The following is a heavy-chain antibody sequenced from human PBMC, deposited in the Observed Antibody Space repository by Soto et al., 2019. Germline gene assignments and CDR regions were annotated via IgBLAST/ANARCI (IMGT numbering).Heavy chain of an antibody. CDR3: ARRLDDRADEGFDV. CDR2: IIPLFGTT. Sequence: QVHLVQSGAEVRKPGSSVKVSCKTSGSTFSTYTIYWVRQSPGQGLEWMGRIIPLFGTTRYAQNFQDRVTITAEESTSTTYLELSSLRAEDTALYYCARRLDDRADEGFDVWGEGTAVTVSA. D-gene: IGHD3-16*01. CDR1: GSTFSTYT. J-gene: IGHJ3*01. V-gene: IGHV1-69*18.